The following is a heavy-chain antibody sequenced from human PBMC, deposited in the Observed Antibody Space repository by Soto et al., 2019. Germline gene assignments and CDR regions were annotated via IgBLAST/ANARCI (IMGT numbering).Heavy chain of an antibody. V-gene: IGHV4-34*01. D-gene: IGHD6-13*01. CDR2: INHSGST. CDR3: AGPLNLNSSSWYYFDY. J-gene: IGHJ4*02. CDR1: GGSFSGYY. Sequence: KPSDTLSLTCAVYGGSFSGYYWSWIRQPPGKGPEWIGEINHSGSTNYNPSLKSRVTISVDTSKNQFSLKLSSVTAADTAVYYCAGPLNLNSSSWYYFDYWGQGTLVTVSS.